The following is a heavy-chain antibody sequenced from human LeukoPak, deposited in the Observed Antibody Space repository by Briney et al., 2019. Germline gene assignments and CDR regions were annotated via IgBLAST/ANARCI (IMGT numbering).Heavy chain of an antibody. Sequence: PGGSLRLSCAASGFTFSSYGMSWVRQAPGKGLEWVSAISGSGGSTYYADSVKGRFTISRDNSKNTLYLQMNSLRAEDTAVYYRAKDTLGSSWYGGCGDWGQGTLVTVSS. CDR1: GFTFSSYG. CDR2: ISGSGGST. D-gene: IGHD6-13*01. CDR3: AKDTLGSSWYGGCGD. J-gene: IGHJ4*02. V-gene: IGHV3-23*01.